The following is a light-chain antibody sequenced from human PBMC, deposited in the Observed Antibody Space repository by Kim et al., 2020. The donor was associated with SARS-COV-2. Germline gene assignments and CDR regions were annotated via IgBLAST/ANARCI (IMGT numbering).Light chain of an antibody. Sequence: VSPGERATLSCRANENIGTYLAWYQPKPGQAPKFLISRASTRATGVPARFTGGGSGTEFTLTISSLQSEDFAVYHCQQYNNWPWTFGQGTKVDIK. J-gene: IGKJ1*01. CDR3: QQYNNWPWT. CDR1: ENIGTY. CDR2: RAS. V-gene: IGKV3-15*01.